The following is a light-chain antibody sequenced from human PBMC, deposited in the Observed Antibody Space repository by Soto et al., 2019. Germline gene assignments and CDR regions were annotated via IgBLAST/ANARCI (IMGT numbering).Light chain of an antibody. Sequence: DIQMTQSPSTLSASVGDRVTITCRASQSISSWLAWYQQKPGKAPNLLIHKASSLESGVPSRFSGSASGTEFTLTISSLQPDDFATYYCQQYNSYSGTFGQGTKLEIK. CDR1: QSISSW. V-gene: IGKV1-5*03. CDR3: QQYNSYSGT. CDR2: KAS. J-gene: IGKJ2*02.